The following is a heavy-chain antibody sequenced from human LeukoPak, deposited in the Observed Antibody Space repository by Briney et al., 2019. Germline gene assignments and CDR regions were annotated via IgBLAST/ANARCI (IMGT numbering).Heavy chain of an antibody. CDR3: AKTTILGVIATSYDY. V-gene: IGHV3-30*18. CDR1: GFTFSSYG. Sequence: GGSLRLSCAASGFTFSSYGMHWVRQAPGKGLEWVAVISYDGSNKYYADSAKGRITISRDNSKNTLYLQMNSLRAEDTAVYYCAKTTILGVIATSYDYWGQGTLVTVSS. J-gene: IGHJ4*02. D-gene: IGHD3-3*01. CDR2: ISYDGSNK.